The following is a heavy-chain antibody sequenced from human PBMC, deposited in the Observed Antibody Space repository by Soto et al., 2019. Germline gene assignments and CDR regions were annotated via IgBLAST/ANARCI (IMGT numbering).Heavy chain of an antibody. CDR3: ASGYGSSWGLDY. Sequence: QVRLVQSGAEVKKPGASVKVSCKASGYTFTSYDINWVRQATGQGLEWMGWMNPNSGNTGYAQKLQGRVTMTRNTSISKAYMELNSLRSEDTAMYYCASGYGSSWGLDYWGQRTLVAVSS. CDR1: GYTFTSYD. CDR2: MNPNSGNT. J-gene: IGHJ4*02. D-gene: IGHD6-13*01. V-gene: IGHV1-8*01.